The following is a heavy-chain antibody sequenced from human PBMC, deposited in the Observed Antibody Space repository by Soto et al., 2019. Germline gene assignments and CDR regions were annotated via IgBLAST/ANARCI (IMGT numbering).Heavy chain of an antibody. D-gene: IGHD3-16*01. CDR1: GASLGGFH. CDR3: ARSPLGYDYVRQTWRVVGDSFDI. V-gene: IGHV4-34*12. J-gene: IGHJ3*02. CDR2: LIHGGST. Sequence: SETLSLTCAIYGASLGGFHWTWLRQAPGKGLEWIGELIHGGSTNYNPSLKGRVSFSLDTSKNQFSLHLMSVTASDTAVYYCARSPLGYDYVRQTWRVVGDSFDIWGRGTLVTVSS.